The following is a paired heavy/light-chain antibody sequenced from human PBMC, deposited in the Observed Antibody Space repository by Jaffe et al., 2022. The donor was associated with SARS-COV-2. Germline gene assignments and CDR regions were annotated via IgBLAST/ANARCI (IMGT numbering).Heavy chain of an antibody. CDR2: ISSSGGTV. D-gene: IGHD4-17*01. J-gene: IGHJ4*02. Sequence: QVQLVESGGGLVKPGGSLRLSCAASGFTFSDYYMSWIRQAPGKGLEWVSYISSSGGTVYSADSVKGRFTISRDNAKNSLYLQMNSLRAEDTAVYYCAREMTTVTTRFDYWGQGTLVTVSS. CDR3: AREMTTVTTRFDY. CDR1: GFTFSDYY. V-gene: IGHV3-11*01.
Light chain of an antibody. V-gene: IGKV3-11*01. Sequence: EIVLTQSPATLSLSPGERATLSCRASQSVSSYLAWYQQKPGQAPRLLIYDASNRATGIPARFSGSGSGTDFTLTISSLEPEDFAVYYCQQRSAFGPGTKVDIK. CDR1: QSVSSY. CDR3: QQRSA. J-gene: IGKJ3*01. CDR2: DAS.